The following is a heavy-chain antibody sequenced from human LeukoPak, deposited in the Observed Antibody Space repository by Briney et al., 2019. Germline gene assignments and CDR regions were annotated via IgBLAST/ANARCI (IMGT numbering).Heavy chain of an antibody. CDR3: ATDYGGNNY. Sequence: PSETLSLTCAVSGGSISSNSYYWGWIRQPPGKGLEWIGSIYYSGSTYYNPSLKSRVTISVDTSKNQFSLKLSSVTAADTAVYYCATDYGGNNYWGQGTLVTVSS. J-gene: IGHJ4*02. CDR2: IYYSGST. D-gene: IGHD4-23*01. CDR1: GGSISSNSYY. V-gene: IGHV4-39*01.